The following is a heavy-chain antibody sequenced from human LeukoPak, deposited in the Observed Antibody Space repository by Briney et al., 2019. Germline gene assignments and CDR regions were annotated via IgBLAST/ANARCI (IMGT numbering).Heavy chain of an antibody. J-gene: IGHJ6*02. CDR3: ARTNYYGSSGSQGPGTFYYGLDV. V-gene: IGHV1-69*04. D-gene: IGHD3-22*01. CDR2: VIPILVIS. CDR1: GGTFSSYG. Sequence: SVKVSCKASGGTFSSYGIAWVRQAPGQGLEWIGMVIPILVISNYAQMLQDRVTITADRSTSTASMELSSLTSEDTAVYFCARTNYYGSSGSQGPGTFYYGLDVWGQGTTVTVSS.